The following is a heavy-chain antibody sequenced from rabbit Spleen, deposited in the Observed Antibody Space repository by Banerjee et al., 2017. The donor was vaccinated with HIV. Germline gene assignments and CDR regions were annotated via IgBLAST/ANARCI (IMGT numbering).Heavy chain of an antibody. Sequence: QEQLVESGGDLVTPGASLTLTCTASGFDLSNYYYMCWVRQAPGKGLEWIACIDTGSSGATYYASWAKGRFTITKTSSTTVTLEMTSLTGADTATYFCARENDSGYDTWGPGTLVTVS. CDR2: IDTGSSGAT. D-gene: IGHD1-1*01. J-gene: IGHJ2*01. V-gene: IGHV1S45*01. CDR3: ARENDSGYDT. CDR1: GFDLSNYYY.